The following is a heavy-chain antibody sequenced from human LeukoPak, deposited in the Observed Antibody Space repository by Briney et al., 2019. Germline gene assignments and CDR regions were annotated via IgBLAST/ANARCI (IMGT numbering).Heavy chain of an antibody. CDR1: GGSISSYY. CDR2: IYYSGST. J-gene: IGHJ4*02. V-gene: IGHV4-59*01. D-gene: IGHD3-10*01. CDR3: ARVNSGSVGYYGSGSSYYFDY. Sequence: SETLSLTCTVSGGSISSYYGSWIRQPPGKGLEWIGYIYYSGSTNYNPSLKGRVTISVDTSKNQFSLKLSSVTAADTAVYYCARVNSGSVGYYGSGSSYYFDYWGQGTLVTVSS.